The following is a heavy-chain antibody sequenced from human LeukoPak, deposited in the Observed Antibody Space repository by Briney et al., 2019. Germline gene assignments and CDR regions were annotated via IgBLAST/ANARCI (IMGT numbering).Heavy chain of an antibody. J-gene: IGHJ4*02. CDR3: ARPRSSWPYYFDY. Sequence: SETLSLTCTVSGGSISSSAYYWGWIRQPPGKGLGWIGSIYYSGSTYYNPSLKSRVTISVDTSKNQFSLKLSSVTAADTVVYYYARPRSSWPYYFDYWGQGTLVTVSS. V-gene: IGHV4-39*01. CDR2: IYYSGST. CDR1: GGSISSSAYY. D-gene: IGHD6-13*01.